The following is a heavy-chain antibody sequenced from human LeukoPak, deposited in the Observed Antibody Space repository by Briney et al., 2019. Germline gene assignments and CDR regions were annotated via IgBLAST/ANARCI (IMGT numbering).Heavy chain of an antibody. D-gene: IGHD3-16*01. V-gene: IGHV3-74*01. CDR1: GITFSNYY. CDR2: IIQDGSVT. CDR3: ATDDYTGLGY. J-gene: IGHJ4*02. Sequence: GGSLRLSCVTSGITFSNYYMHWVRQVPGEGLVWVSHIIQDGSVTSYADSVKGRFTISRDNAKNTVYLQLHNLRAEDTAVYYCATDDYTGLGYCGQGTLVTVSS.